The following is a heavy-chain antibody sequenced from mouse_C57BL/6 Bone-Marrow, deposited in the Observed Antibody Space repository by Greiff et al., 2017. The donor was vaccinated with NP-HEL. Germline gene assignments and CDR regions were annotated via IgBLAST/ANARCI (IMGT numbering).Heavy chain of an antibody. CDR3: ASFYSHWYFDV. Sequence: EVKLMESGGGLVQPGGSLSLSCAASGFTFTDYYMSWVRQPPGKALEWLGFIRNKANGYTTEYSASVKGRFTISRDNSQSILYLQMNALRAEDSATYYCASFYSHWYFDVWGTGTTVTVSS. V-gene: IGHV7-3*01. D-gene: IGHD2-12*01. CDR1: GFTFTDYY. CDR2: IRNKANGYTT. J-gene: IGHJ1*03.